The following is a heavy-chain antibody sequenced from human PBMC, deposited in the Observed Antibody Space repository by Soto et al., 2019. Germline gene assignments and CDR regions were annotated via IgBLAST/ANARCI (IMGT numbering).Heavy chain of an antibody. Sequence: GGSLRLSCAASGFTFSSYSMNWVRQAPGKGLEWVSSISNSSSYIYYADSVNGPSTIASDNANHPLYLQINSLRAEVTAMYYCYTLTQKEAGGGNYFDYWGQGTLVTVSS. V-gene: IGHV3-21*01. J-gene: IGHJ4*02. D-gene: IGHD6-13*01. CDR2: ISNSSSYI. CDR3: YTLTQKEAGGGNYFDY. CDR1: GFTFSSYS.